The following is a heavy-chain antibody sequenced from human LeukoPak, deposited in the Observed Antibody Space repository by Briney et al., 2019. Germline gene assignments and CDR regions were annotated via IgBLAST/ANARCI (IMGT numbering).Heavy chain of an antibody. CDR2: IIPIFGSA. CDR3: ARDLPYSSGSLGY. J-gene: IGHJ4*02. Sequence: SVKVSCKASGGTFSSYAISWVRQAPGQGLEWMGGIIPIFGSANYAQKFQGRVTITADKSTSTAYMELSSLRSEDTAVYYCARDLPYSSGSLGYWGQGTLVTVSS. V-gene: IGHV1-69*06. CDR1: GGTFSSYA. D-gene: IGHD6-19*01.